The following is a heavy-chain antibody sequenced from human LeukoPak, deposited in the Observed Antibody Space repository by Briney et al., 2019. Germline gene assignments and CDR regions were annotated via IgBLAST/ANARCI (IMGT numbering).Heavy chain of an antibody. Sequence: PGGSLRLSCAASGFIFNNYAMIWVRQAPGRGLEWIAYISSTDSPISYGDSVKGRFTISRDNAKNSLYLQMNSLRVDDTAIYYCARGGNYAPFDYWGQGALVAVSS. V-gene: IGHV3-48*03. CDR2: ISSTDSPI. J-gene: IGHJ4*02. CDR1: GFIFNNYA. CDR3: ARGGNYAPFDY. D-gene: IGHD1-26*01.